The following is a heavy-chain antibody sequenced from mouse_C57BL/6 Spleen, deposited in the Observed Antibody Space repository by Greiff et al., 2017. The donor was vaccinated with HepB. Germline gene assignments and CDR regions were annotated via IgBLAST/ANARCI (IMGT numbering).Heavy chain of an antibody. CDR3: ASYYGSSPYWYFDV. Sequence: QVQLQQSGAELARPGASVKMSCKASGYTFTSYTMHWVNQRPGQGLEWIGYINPSSGYTKYNQKFKDKATLTADTSSNTAYLQLSSLTSEDTAVYYCASYYGSSPYWYFDVWGTGTTVTVSS. V-gene: IGHV1-4*01. CDR2: INPSSGYT. J-gene: IGHJ1*03. CDR1: GYTFTSYT. D-gene: IGHD1-1*01.